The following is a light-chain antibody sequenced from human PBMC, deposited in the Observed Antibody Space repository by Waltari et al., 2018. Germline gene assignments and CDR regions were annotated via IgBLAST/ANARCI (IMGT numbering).Light chain of an antibody. J-gene: IGKJ4*01. CDR1: QSVSRSY. CDR2: AAS. V-gene: IGKV3-20*01. CDR3: QQYGNSPLT. Sequence: EIVLTQSPGTLSLSPGERATLSCRASQSVSRSYLAWYQQKPGQAPSVLSYAASSGATGIPDRFSGSGSGTDFTLTISRLEPEDFAVYYCQQYGNSPLTFGGGTKVEIK.